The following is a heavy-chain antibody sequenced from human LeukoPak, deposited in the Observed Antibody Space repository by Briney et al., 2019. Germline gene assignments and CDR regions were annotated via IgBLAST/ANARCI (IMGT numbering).Heavy chain of an antibody. CDR3: ARDLHSHLEWLWIIDY. CDR2: IYHSGST. CDR1: GYSISSGYY. V-gene: IGHV4-38-2*02. Sequence: SETLSLTCTVSGYSISSGYYWGWIRQPPGKGLEWIGSIYHSGSTYYNPSLKSRVTISVDTSKNQFSLKLSSVTAADTAVYYCARDLHSHLEWLWIIDYWGQGTLVTVSS. D-gene: IGHD3-3*01. J-gene: IGHJ4*02.